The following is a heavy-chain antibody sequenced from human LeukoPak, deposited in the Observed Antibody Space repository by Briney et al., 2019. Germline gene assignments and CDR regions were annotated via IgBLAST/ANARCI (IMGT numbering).Heavy chain of an antibody. J-gene: IGHJ4*02. CDR2: ITSSSNYI. Sequence: GGSLRLSCAASGFTFSSYNMNWVRQAPGKGLEWVSSITSSSNYIFYADSVKGRFTFSRDNAKNSLYLQMNSLRAEDTAVYYCARTYCSSTSCYRSSNFFDYWGQGTLVTVSS. V-gene: IGHV3-21*01. CDR1: GFTFSSYN. CDR3: ARTYCSSTSCYRSSNFFDY. D-gene: IGHD2-2*01.